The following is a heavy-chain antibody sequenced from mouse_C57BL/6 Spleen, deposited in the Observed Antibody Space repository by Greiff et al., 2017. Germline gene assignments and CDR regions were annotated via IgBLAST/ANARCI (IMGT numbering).Heavy chain of an antibody. Sequence: EVKLQESGGDLVKPGGSLKLSCAASGFTFSSYGMSWVRQTPDKRLEWVATISSGGSYTYYPDSVKGRFTISRDNAKNTLYLQMSSLKSEDTAMYYCARQRTAAQANTRLNYAMDYWGQGTSVTVSS. J-gene: IGHJ4*01. CDR2: ISSGGSYT. CDR1: GFTFSSYG. D-gene: IGHD3-2*02. V-gene: IGHV5-6*01. CDR3: ARQRTAAQANTRLNYAMDY.